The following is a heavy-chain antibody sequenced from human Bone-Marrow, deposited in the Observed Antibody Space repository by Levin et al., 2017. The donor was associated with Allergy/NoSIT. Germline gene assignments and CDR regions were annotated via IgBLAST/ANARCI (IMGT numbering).Heavy chain of an antibody. CDR2: ITSDGSGT. Sequence: GESLKISCAASGFTFNIFWMNWVRQAPGKGLVWVSRITSDGSGTSYADSVKGRFTVSRDNAKNTVYLQMDSLRAEDTAVYYCARDFYYTQDLWGQGTLVTVSS. CDR3: ARDFYYTQDL. CDR1: GFTFNIFW. V-gene: IGHV3-74*01. D-gene: IGHD2-2*02. J-gene: IGHJ5*02.